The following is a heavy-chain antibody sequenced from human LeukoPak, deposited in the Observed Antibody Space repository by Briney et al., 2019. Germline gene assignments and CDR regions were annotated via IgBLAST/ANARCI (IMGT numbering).Heavy chain of an antibody. CDR3: AKDRGYCSSTSCLLFWFDP. V-gene: IGHV3-23*01. D-gene: IGHD2-2*01. J-gene: IGHJ5*02. CDR2: ISGSDGST. Sequence: GGSQRLSCAASGFTFSSYAMSWVRQAPGKGLEWVSGISGSDGSTYYADSVKGRFTISRDNSKSTLYLQMNSLRAEDTAVYYCAKDRGYCSSTSCLLFWFDPWGQGTLVTVSS. CDR1: GFTFSSYA.